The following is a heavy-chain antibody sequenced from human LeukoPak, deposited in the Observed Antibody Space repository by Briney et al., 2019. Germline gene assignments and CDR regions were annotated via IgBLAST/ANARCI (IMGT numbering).Heavy chain of an antibody. J-gene: IGHJ4*02. CDR3: VRGSSAYYDF. V-gene: IGHV3-33*01. Sequence: GGSLRLSCAASGFTFSSYGIHWVRQAPGKGLEWVALIWYDGSNKYYADSVKGRFTISRDNSKNTLYLQMNSLRAEDTAVYFCVRGSSAYYDFWGQGTLVTVSS. CDR2: IWYDGSNK. D-gene: IGHD3-10*01. CDR1: GFTFSSYG.